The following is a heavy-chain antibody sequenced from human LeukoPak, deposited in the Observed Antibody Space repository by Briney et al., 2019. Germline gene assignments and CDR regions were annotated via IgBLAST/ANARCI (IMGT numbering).Heavy chain of an antibody. V-gene: IGHV1-2*02. J-gene: IGHJ5*02. D-gene: IGHD4-11*01. Sequence: GASVKVSCKASGYTFTGQYIHWVRQAPGQGLEWMGWINPNSGGTNYAQKFQGRVTMTRDPSITTTYKELSRLRSDDTAVYYCARVVTTTWNSYTGWFDPRGQGTLVTVSS. CDR3: ARVVTTTWNSYTGWFDP. CDR2: INPNSGGT. CDR1: GYTFTGQY.